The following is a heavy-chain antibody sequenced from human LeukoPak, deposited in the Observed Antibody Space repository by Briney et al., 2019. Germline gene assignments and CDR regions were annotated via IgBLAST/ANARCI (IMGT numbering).Heavy chain of an antibody. Sequence: GGSLRPSCAASGFTFDDYAMHWVRQAPGKGLEWVSGISWNSGSIGYADSVKGRFTISRDNAKNSLYLQMNGLRAEDMALYYCAKGGNDFWSGYYAWGQGTLVTVSS. CDR1: GFTFDDYA. CDR3: AKGGNDFWSGYYA. D-gene: IGHD3-3*01. J-gene: IGHJ5*02. V-gene: IGHV3-9*03. CDR2: ISWNSGSI.